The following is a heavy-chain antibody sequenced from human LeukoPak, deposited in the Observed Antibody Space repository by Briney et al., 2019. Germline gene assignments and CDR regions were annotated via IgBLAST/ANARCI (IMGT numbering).Heavy chain of an antibody. CDR1: GYTFTGYY. Sequence: GASVTVSFKASGYTFTGYYMHWVRQAPGQGLGWMGWINPNSGGTNYSQKFQGRVTMTRDTSISTAYMELSRLRSDDPAVYYCARGQYYDFWSGYFDWFDPWGQGTLVTVSS. J-gene: IGHJ5*02. CDR3: ARGQYYDFWSGYFDWFDP. CDR2: INPNSGGT. V-gene: IGHV1-2*02. D-gene: IGHD3-3*01.